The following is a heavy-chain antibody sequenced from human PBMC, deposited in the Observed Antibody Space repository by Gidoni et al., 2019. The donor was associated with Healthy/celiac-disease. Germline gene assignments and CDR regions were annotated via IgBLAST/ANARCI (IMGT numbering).Heavy chain of an antibody. J-gene: IGHJ4*02. CDR1: RFTFSRYG. CDR3: ARDSFSGYGDYVFEPPFDY. V-gene: IGHV3-33*01. CDR2: IWYDGSNK. Sequence: QVQLVESGGGVVQPGRSLRLACAASRFTFSRYGMHWVRQAPGKGLECVAVIWYDGSNKYYADSVKGRFTISRDNSKNTLYLQMNSLRAEDTAVYYCARDSFSGYGDYVFEPPFDYWGQGTLVTVSS. D-gene: IGHD4-17*01.